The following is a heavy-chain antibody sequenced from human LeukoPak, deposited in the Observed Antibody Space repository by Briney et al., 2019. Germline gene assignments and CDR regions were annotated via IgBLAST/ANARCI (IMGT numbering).Heavy chain of an antibody. Sequence: GGSLRLSCAASGFTFSSYSMNWVRQAPGKGLEWVSSISSSSSYIYYADSVKGRFPISRDNAKNSLYLQMNSLRAEDTAVYYCARGYCSSTSCYIHGRDIIDYWGQGTLVTVSS. CDR1: GFTFSSYS. V-gene: IGHV3-21*01. J-gene: IGHJ4*02. CDR2: ISSSSSYI. D-gene: IGHD2-2*02. CDR3: ARGYCSSTSCYIHGRDIIDY.